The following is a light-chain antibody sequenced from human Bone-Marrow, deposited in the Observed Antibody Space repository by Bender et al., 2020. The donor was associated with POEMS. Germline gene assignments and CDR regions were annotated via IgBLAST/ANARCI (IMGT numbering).Light chain of an antibody. V-gene: IGLV3-19*01. CDR2: GNN. CDR1: SLRTYY. CDR3: KSRDSSGDLLV. J-gene: IGLJ2*01. Sequence: SSELTQDPAVSVALGQTVSITCQGDSLRTYYATWYQQKPGQAPVLVISGNNNRPSVIPDRFSGSSSGNTASLTITGAQAEDEADYYCKSRDSSGDLLVFGGGTKLTVL.